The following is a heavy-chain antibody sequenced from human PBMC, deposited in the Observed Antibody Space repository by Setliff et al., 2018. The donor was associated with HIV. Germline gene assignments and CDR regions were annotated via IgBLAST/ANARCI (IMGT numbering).Heavy chain of an antibody. D-gene: IGHD6-19*01. J-gene: IGHJ3*01. Sequence: ASVKVSCKASGYTFTGYSMHWVRQAPGQGLEWMGWINPDSGNTGYAQEFQGRVTMTIDTSTSTVYMDLRSLTSDDTAVYYCGRVPYKSAWFSGGHNPFDVWGQGTMVTVSS. V-gene: IGHV1-2*02. CDR1: GYTFTGYS. CDR2: INPDSGNT. CDR3: GRVPYKSAWFSGGHNPFDV.